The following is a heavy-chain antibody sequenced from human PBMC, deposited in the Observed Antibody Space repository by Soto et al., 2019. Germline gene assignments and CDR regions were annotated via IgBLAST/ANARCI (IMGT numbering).Heavy chain of an antibody. Sequence: QVQLVQSGAEVKKPGSSVKVSCKASGGTFSSYALSWVRQAPGQGLEWMGGIIPMSGATNYAQKFQGRVTFTADESTNTAYLELTRLGSEDTAVYYCARGGPENGYWGQGTLVTVSS. J-gene: IGHJ4*02. CDR3: ARGGPENGY. D-gene: IGHD1-26*01. CDR2: IIPMSGAT. V-gene: IGHV1-69*12. CDR1: GGTFSSYA.